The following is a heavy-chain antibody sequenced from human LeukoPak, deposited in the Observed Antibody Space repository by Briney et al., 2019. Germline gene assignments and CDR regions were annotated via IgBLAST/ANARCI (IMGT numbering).Heavy chain of an antibody. V-gene: IGHV3-33*01. CDR2: IWYDGSNK. CDR1: GFTFSSYG. D-gene: IGHD2-2*01. J-gene: IGHJ5*02. CDR3: ARDFAPAALTDNWFDP. Sequence: GGSLRLSCAASGFTFSSYGMHWVRQALGKGLEWVAVIWYDGSNKYYADSVKGRFTISRDNSKNTLYLQMNSLRAEDTAVYYCARDFAPAALTDNWFDPWGQGTLVTVSS.